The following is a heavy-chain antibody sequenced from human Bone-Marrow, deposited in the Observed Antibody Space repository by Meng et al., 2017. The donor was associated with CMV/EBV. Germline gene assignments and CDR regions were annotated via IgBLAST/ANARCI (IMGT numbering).Heavy chain of an antibody. CDR2: INPYSGGT. V-gene: IGHV1-2*02. CDR1: GSTFTDCY. Sequence: ASVKVSCKASGSTFTDCYIHWVRQAPGQGLEWMGWINPYSGGTNSAQKFQGRVTMTRDTSISTAYMELSRLRSDDTAVYYCARGTIVVVPAASTGRVWFWGQGTLVTVPS. D-gene: IGHD2-2*01. J-gene: IGHJ4*02. CDR3: ARGTIVVVPAASTGRVWF.